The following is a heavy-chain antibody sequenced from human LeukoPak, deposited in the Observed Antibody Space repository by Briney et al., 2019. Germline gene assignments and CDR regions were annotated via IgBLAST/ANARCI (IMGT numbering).Heavy chain of an antibody. Sequence: PSETLSLTCAVYGGSFSGYYWSWIRQPPGKGLEWIGEINHSGSTNYNPSLKSRVTISVDTSKNQFSLKLSSVTAADTAVYYCARGPYYYGSGSPFHFDYWGQGTLVTVSS. CDR1: GGSFSGYY. D-gene: IGHD3-10*01. CDR2: INHSGST. CDR3: ARGPYYYGSGSPFHFDY. J-gene: IGHJ4*02. V-gene: IGHV4-34*01.